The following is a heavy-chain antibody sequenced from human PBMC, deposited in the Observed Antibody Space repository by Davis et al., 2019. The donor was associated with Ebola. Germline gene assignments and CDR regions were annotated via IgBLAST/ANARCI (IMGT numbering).Heavy chain of an antibody. V-gene: IGHV1-18*01. CDR3: AREEKRTTMVQGVTYYYYGMDV. Sequence: AASVQVSCKASGYTFTSYGISWVRQAPGQGLEWMGWISAYNGNTNYAQKLQGRVTMTTDTSTSTAYMELRSLRSDDTAVYYCAREEKRTTMVQGVTYYYYGMDVWGQGTTVTVSS. J-gene: IGHJ6*02. D-gene: IGHD3-10*01. CDR1: GYTFTSYG. CDR2: ISAYNGNT.